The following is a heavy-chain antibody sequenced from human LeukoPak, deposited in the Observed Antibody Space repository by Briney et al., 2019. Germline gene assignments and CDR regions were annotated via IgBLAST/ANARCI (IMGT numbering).Heavy chain of an antibody. CDR3: ARESMVRGVIIWFDP. V-gene: IGHV1-69*13. CDR2: IIPIFGTA. Sequence: ASVKVSCKASGGTFISYAISWVRQAPGQGLEWMGGIIPIFGTANYAQKFQGRVTITADESTSTAYMELSSLRSEDTAVYYCARESMVRGVIIWFDPWGQGTLVTVSS. CDR1: GGTFISYA. J-gene: IGHJ5*02. D-gene: IGHD3-10*01.